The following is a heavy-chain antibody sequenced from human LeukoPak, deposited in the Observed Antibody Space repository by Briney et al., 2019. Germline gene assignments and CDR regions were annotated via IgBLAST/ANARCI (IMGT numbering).Heavy chain of an antibody. V-gene: IGHV4-34*01. D-gene: IGHD6-19*01. CDR1: GGSFSGYY. J-gene: IGHJ4*02. CDR3: ARGGDSSGWYRDY. CDR2: INHSGST. Sequence: PSETLSLTCAVYGGSFSGYYWSWIRQPPGKGLEWIGEINHSGSTNYNPSLKSRVTISVDTSKNQFSLKLSSVTAADTAVYYCARGGDSSGWYRDYWGQGTLVTVPS.